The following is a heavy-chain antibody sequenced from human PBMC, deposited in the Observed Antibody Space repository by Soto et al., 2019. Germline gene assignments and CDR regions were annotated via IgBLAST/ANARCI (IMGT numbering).Heavy chain of an antibody. Sequence: PSETLSLTCSVSGGAISVSYWSLIRQSPGKGLEWLGYVYYTGSTNYSPSLRSRVSISVDTSKNEFSLRLSYVTAAETDVYFCARSVAVLGEHIDYWRQGTQVTVSS. J-gene: IGHJ4*02. CDR3: ARSVAVLGEHIDY. V-gene: IGHV4-59*01. D-gene: IGHD2-21*01. CDR2: VYYTGST. CDR1: GGAISVSY.